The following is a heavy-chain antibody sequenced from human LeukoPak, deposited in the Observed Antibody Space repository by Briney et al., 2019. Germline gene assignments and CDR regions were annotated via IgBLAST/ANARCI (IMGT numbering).Heavy chain of an antibody. D-gene: IGHD1-14*01. V-gene: IGHV1-2*02. CDR2: INPNSGDT. CDR1: TYTFTGYY. CDR3: ARDRPGIGYFDL. Sequence: ASVKVSCKASTYTFTGYYIHWVRQAPGQGLEWMGWINPNSGDTNYAQKFQGRVTLTRDTSISTVYMELSSLRSEDTAVYYCARDRPGIGYFDLWGRGTLVTVSS. J-gene: IGHJ2*01.